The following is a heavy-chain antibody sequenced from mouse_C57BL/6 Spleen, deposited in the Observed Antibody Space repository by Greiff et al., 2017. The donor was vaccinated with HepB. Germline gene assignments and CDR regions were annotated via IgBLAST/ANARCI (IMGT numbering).Heavy chain of an antibody. J-gene: IGHJ2*01. D-gene: IGHD2-1*01. CDR3: AVYYGNYFDY. V-gene: IGHV1-4*01. Sequence: QVQLKQSGAELARPGASVKMSCKASGYAFTSYTMHWVKQRPGQGLEWIGYINPSSGYTKYNQKFKDKATLTADKSSSTAYMQLSSLTSEYSAVYYCAVYYGNYFDYWGQGTTLTVSS. CDR1: GYAFTSYT. CDR2: INPSSGYT.